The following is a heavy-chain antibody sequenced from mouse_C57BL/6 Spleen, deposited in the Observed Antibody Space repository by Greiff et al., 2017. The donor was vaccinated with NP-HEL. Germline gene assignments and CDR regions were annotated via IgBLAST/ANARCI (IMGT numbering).Heavy chain of an antibody. J-gene: IGHJ4*01. V-gene: IGHV1-80*01. CDR2: IYPGDGDT. CDR1: GYAFSSYW. Sequence: VQLVESGAELVKPGASVKISCKASGYAFSSYWMNWVKQRPGKGLEWIGQIYPGDGDTNYNGKFKGKATLTADKSSSTAYMQLSSLTSEDSAVYFCARSGPIYYDYDHAMDYWGQGTSVTVSS. CDR3: ARSGPIYYDYDHAMDY. D-gene: IGHD2-4*01.